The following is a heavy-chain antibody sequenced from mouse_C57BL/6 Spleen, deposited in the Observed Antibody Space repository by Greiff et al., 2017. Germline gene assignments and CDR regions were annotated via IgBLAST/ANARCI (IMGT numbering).Heavy chain of an antibody. CDR3: ARGFDYEGYYAMDY. V-gene: IGHV1-81*01. CDR2: IYPRSGNT. Sequence: QVHVKQSGAELARPGASVKLSCKASGYTFTSYGISWVKQRTGQGLEWIGEIYPRSGNTYYNEKFKGKATLTADKSSSTAYMELRSLTSEDSAVYFCARGFDYEGYYAMDYWGQGTSVTVSS. D-gene: IGHD2-4*01. CDR1: GYTFTSYG. J-gene: IGHJ4*01.